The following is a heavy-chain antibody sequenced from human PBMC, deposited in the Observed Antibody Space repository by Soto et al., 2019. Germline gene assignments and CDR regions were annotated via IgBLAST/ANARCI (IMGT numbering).Heavy chain of an antibody. V-gene: IGHV3-30*18. J-gene: IGHJ6*02. CDR1: GFTFSSYG. D-gene: IGHD6-13*01. Sequence: QVQLVESGGGVVQPGRSLRLSCAASGFTFSSYGMHWVRQAPGKGLEWVAVISYDGSNKYYADSVKGRFTISRDNSKNTLYLQMNRLRAEDTAVYYCAKDRAIAAAADYYYYGMDVWGQGTTVTVSS. CDR2: ISYDGSNK. CDR3: AKDRAIAAAADYYYYGMDV.